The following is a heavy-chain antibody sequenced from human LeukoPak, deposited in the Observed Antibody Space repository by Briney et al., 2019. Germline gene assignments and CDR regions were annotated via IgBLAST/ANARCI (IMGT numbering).Heavy chain of an antibody. J-gene: IGHJ4*02. Sequence: GGSLRLSCVASGITVSSNYMSWVRQAPGKGLEWGSIIYSGGATFYADSVKGRFIISRENSKNTLWLQMNSLRAEDTAVYYCAKDDLYDDYVWGSYRYLDYWGQGTLVTVSS. CDR3: AKDDLYDDYVWGSYRYLDY. CDR1: GITVSSNY. D-gene: IGHD3-16*02. V-gene: IGHV3-66*01. CDR2: IYSGGAT.